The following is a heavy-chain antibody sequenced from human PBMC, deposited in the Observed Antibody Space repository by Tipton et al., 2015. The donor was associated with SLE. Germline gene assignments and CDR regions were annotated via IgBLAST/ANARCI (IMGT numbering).Heavy chain of an antibody. V-gene: IGHV4-39*07. J-gene: IGHJ3*02. CDR3: ARTLGAIAHTVYDAFDI. CDR2: VFDTGYT. D-gene: IGHD1-26*01. Sequence: TLSLTCHVAGGPIRNSPYYWAWIRQTRGKRLEWIGSVFDTGYTAYNPSLEGRVSLSVDTSNNEFSLKLSSVTAADTAVYYCARTLGAIAHTVYDAFDIWGQGKMVTVSS. CDR1: GGPIRNSPYY.